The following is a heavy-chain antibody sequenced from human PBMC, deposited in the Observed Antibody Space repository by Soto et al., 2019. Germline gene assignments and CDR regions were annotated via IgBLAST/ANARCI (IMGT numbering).Heavy chain of an antibody. Sequence: SETLSLTCTVSGGSISSYYWSWIRQPPGKGLEWIGYIYYSGSTNYNPSLKSRVTISVDTSKNQFSLKLSSVTAADTAVYYCARDPGYSYGLVAYSYGMDVWGQGTTVTVSS. D-gene: IGHD5-18*01. CDR1: GGSISSYY. V-gene: IGHV4-59*01. CDR2: IYYSGST. CDR3: ARDPGYSYGLVAYSYGMDV. J-gene: IGHJ6*02.